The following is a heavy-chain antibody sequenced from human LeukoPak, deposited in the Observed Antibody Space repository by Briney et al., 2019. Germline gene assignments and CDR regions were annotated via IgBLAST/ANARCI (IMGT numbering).Heavy chain of an antibody. J-gene: IGHJ4*02. D-gene: IGHD3-16*01. CDR2: IRGNGDT. CDR1: GLSFSSFY. CDR3: ARASWVSSTDAVR. V-gene: IGHV3-23*01. Sequence: GGSLTLSCAASGLSFSSFYMSWVRQAPARGLEWVSSIRGNGDTFYAVSVKGRFTLSSDSSTNTVYFQLNNLRGEDTAIYYCARASWVSSTDAVRWGQGTLVTVS.